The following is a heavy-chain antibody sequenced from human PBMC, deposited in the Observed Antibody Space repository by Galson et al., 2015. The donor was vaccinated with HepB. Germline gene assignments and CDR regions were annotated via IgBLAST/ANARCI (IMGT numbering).Heavy chain of an antibody. J-gene: IGHJ4*02. Sequence: SLRLSCAASGFTFRSYSMHWVRQAPGKGLEWVAVIWSDGTNKYYAEFVTGRFTISSDNSNNGLYLQTNSLRLEDTAVYYCAKDLGDGSVWYGPVFDCWGQGTLVAVA. V-gene: IGHV3-33*06. CDR1: GFTFRSYS. CDR3: AKDLGDGSVWYGPVFDC. D-gene: IGHD6-19*01. CDR2: IWSDGTNK.